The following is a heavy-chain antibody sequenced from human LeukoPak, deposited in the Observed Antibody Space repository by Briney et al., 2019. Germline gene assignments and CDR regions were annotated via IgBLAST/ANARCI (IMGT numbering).Heavy chain of an antibody. CDR3: ASWAGGNEPVASFDY. CDR1: GYSFTAYY. CDR2: INLYNGAT. J-gene: IGHJ4*02. Sequence: GASMKVSCKPTGYSFTAYYIFWMRQAPGQGLECMGWINLYNGATKYAQRFQSRVTMPRGTSISTAYMELSRLRSDDTATYYCASWAGGNEPVASFDYWGQGTLVTVSS. D-gene: IGHD1-14*01. V-gene: IGHV1-2*02.